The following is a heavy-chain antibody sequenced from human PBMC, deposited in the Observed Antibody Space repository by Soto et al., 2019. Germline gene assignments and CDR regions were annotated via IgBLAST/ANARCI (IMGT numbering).Heavy chain of an antibody. J-gene: IGHJ3*02. D-gene: IGHD3-3*01. Sequence: ASVKVSCKASGGTFSSYAISWVRRAPGQGLEWMGGIIPIFGTANYAQKFQGRVTITADESTSTAYMELSSLRSEDTAVYYCARYGLRFLEWSRPDAFDIWGQGTMVTVSS. CDR2: IIPIFGTA. CDR3: ARYGLRFLEWSRPDAFDI. V-gene: IGHV1-69*13. CDR1: GGTFSSYA.